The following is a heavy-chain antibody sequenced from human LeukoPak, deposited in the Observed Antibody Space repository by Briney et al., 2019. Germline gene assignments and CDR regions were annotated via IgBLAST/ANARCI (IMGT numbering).Heavy chain of an antibody. V-gene: IGHV1-46*01. CDR1: GYTFTSYY. D-gene: IGHD5-18*01. J-gene: IGHJ4*02. Sequence: ASVKVSCKASGYTFTSYYMHWVRQAPGQGLEWMGIIDPSGGSTSYAQKFQGRVTMTRDMSTSTVYMELSSLRSEDTAVYYCATVPGYSYGFHYWGQGTLVTVSS. CDR3: ATVPGYSYGFHY. CDR2: IDPSGGST.